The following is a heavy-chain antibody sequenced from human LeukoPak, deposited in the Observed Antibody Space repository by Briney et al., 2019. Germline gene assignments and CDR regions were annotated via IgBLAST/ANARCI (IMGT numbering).Heavy chain of an antibody. J-gene: IGHJ4*02. Sequence: GGSLRLSCAASGFTFSSYAMHWVRQAPGKGLEWVAVIPYDGSNKYYADSVKGRFTISRDNATNTLYLQMNSLRAEDTAVYYCAGGEYNWNSICWGQGTLVTVSS. CDR1: GFTFSSYA. CDR3: AGGEYNWNSIC. D-gene: IGHD1-1*01. CDR2: IPYDGSNK. V-gene: IGHV3-30-3*01.